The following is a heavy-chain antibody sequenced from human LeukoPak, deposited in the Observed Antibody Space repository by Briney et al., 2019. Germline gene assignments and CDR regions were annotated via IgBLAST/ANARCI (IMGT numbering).Heavy chain of an antibody. J-gene: IGHJ4*02. D-gene: IGHD4-17*01. Sequence: SETLSLTCAVYGGSFSGYYWSWIRQPPGKGLEWIGEINHSGSTNYNPSLKSRVTISVDTSKNQFSLKLSSVTAADTAVYYCAKDSPDYGDYPSLFDHWGQGTLVTVSS. CDR3: AKDSPDYGDYPSLFDH. V-gene: IGHV4-34*01. CDR1: GGSFSGYY. CDR2: INHSGST.